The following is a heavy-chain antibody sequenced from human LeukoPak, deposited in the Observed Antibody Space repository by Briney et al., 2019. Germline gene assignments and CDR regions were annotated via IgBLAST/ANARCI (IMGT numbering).Heavy chain of an antibody. J-gene: IGHJ4*02. CDR1: GYTLTELS. CDR3: ATDTYSSLPPNFDY. D-gene: IGHD6-6*01. Sequence: ASVKVSCKVSGYTLTELSMHWVRQAPGKGLEWMGGFDPEDGETIYAQKSQGRVTMTEDTSTDTAYMELSSLRSEDTAVYYCATDTYSSLPPNFDYWGQGTLVTVSS. V-gene: IGHV1-24*01. CDR2: FDPEDGET.